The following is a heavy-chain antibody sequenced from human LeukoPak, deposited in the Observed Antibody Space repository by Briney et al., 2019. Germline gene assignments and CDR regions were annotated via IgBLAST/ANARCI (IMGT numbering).Heavy chain of an antibody. CDR1: GFTFSSYT. J-gene: IGHJ4*02. D-gene: IGHD1-7*01. CDR3: ARDPNSVIGTTNPFDY. Sequence: PGGSLRLYCAASGFTFSSYTMHWVRQAPGKGLEWVAVISYDGSNIYYADSVKGRFTISRDNSKKTLWLQLNSLRAEDTAVYYCARDPNSVIGTTNPFDYWGQGALVSVPS. V-gene: IGHV3-30-3*01. CDR2: ISYDGSNI.